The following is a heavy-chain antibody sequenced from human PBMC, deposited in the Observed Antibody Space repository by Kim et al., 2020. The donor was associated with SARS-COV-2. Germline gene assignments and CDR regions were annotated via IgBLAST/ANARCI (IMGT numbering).Heavy chain of an antibody. CDR2: IYSGGST. CDR1: GFTVSSNY. V-gene: IGHV3-53*01. Sequence: GGSLRLSCAASGFTVSSNYMSWVRQAPGKGLEWVSVIYSGGSTYYADSVKGRFTISRDNSKNTLYLQMNSLRAEDTAVYYCARSRYSSSWDGMDVWGQGTTVTVSS. J-gene: IGHJ6*02. CDR3: ARSRYSSSWDGMDV. D-gene: IGHD6-13*01.